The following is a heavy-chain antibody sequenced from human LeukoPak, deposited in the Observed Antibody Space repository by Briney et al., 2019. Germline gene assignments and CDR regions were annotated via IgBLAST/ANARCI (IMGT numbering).Heavy chain of an antibody. CDR2: INSKNGGT. D-gene: IGHD3-10*01. J-gene: IGHJ4*02. CDR3: ARVGWSGSWSLNLDY. CDR1: GSTFTDYY. Sequence: GASVKVSCKASGSTFTDYYMHWVRQAPGQGLEWMGWINSKNGGTNYARKFQDRVTMTRDTSISTVYMELSRLTSDDTAVYYCARVGWSGSWSLNLDYWGQGTLVTVSS. V-gene: IGHV1-2*02.